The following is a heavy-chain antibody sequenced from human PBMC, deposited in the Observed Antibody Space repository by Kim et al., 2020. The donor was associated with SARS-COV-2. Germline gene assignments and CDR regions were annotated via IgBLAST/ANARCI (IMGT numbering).Heavy chain of an antibody. Sequence: GGSLRLSCAASGLTFANYAMNWVRQAPGKGLEWVSDISGTGVDTYYADSVKGRFTISRDNSKNTLYLQMDSLRAEDAAVYHCAARNTWDGNNFPPLDYWG. D-gene: IGHD1-1*01. CDR2: ISGTGVDT. J-gene: IGHJ4*01. V-gene: IGHV3-23*01. CDR3: AARNTWDGNNFPPLDY. CDR1: GLTFANYA.